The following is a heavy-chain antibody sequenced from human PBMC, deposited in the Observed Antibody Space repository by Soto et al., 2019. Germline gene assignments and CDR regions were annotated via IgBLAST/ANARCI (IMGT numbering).Heavy chain of an antibody. V-gene: IGHV1-8*02. J-gene: IGHJ5*02. CDR3: ARMASAGTLNWFDP. CDR1: GYTFINFD. D-gene: IGHD6-13*01. Sequence: PSVKVSCKASGYTFINFDISWVRQAAGQGLEWLGWMNPGSGKTGYASKFQGRVAMTRDASTGTSHLELSSLTSDDTAVYYCARMASAGTLNWFDPWGQGTLFTVSS. CDR2: MNPGSGKT.